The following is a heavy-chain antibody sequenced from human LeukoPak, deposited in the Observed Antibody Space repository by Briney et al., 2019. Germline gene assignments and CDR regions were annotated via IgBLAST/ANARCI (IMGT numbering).Heavy chain of an antibody. J-gene: IGHJ3*02. CDR3: TTSGNPSLIDI. V-gene: IGHV3-15*07. CDR1: GFSFNNAW. D-gene: IGHD1-26*01. CDR2: IKSKPDRGAT. Sequence: GGSLRLSCAASGFSFNNAWMNWVRQAPGKGLEWVGRIKSKPDRGATDYAAPVKGRFAISRDDPKNTLYLQMNILKIEDTAVYYCTTSGNPSLIDIWGQGTMVTVSS.